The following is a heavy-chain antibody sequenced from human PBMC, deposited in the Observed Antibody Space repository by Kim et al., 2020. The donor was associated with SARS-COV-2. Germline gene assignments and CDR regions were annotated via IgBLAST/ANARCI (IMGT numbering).Heavy chain of an antibody. J-gene: IGHJ4*02. V-gene: IGHV1-46*01. CDR2: INPSNDAT. CDR3: SRNRILMVRGARDY. CDR1: GYTFTSYY. D-gene: IGHD3-10*01. Sequence: ASVKVSCKASGYTFTSYYVHWVRQAPGQGLEWMGIINPSNDATTYAQKFQGRVTLTRDTSTSTVYMELSSLSSDDTALYYCSRNRILMVRGARDYWGEG.